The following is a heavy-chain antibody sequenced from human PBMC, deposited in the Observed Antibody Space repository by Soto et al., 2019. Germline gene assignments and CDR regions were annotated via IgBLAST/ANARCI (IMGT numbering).Heavy chain of an antibody. CDR1: GGSVCSGSYY. CDR2: IYYSGST. V-gene: IGHV4-61*01. CDR3: ASASRDYYYGMDV. J-gene: IGHJ6*02. Sequence: ASETLSLTCTVSGGSVCSGSYYRSWIRQPPGKGLEWIGYIYYSGSTNYNPSLKSRVTISVDTSKNQFSLKLSSVTAADTAVYYCASASRDYYYGMDVWGQGTTVTVSS. D-gene: IGHD2-2*01.